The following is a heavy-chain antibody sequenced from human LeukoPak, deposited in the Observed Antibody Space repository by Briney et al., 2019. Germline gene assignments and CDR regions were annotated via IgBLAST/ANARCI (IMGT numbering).Heavy chain of an antibody. J-gene: IGHJ3*02. Sequence: PGGSLRLSCAASGFTFSNAWMSWVRQAPGKGLEWVGRIKSKTDGGTTDYAAPVKGRFTISRDDSKNTLYLQMNSLKTEDTAVYYCTTPPMVLYSSSWYASDAFDIWGQGTMVTVSS. D-gene: IGHD6-13*01. CDR2: IKSKTDGGTT. CDR1: GFTFSNAW. CDR3: TTPPMVLYSSSWYASDAFDI. V-gene: IGHV3-15*01.